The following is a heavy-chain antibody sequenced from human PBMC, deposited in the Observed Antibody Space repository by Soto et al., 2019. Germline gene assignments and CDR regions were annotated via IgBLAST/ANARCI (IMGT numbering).Heavy chain of an antibody. J-gene: IGHJ4*02. D-gene: IGHD1-26*01. CDR3: AKVVRVVGATSDY. V-gene: IGHV3-11*01. Sequence: GGSLRLSCAASGFTFSDYYMSWFRQAPGKGLEWVSYIGRGGSPIYYADSVKGRSTISRDDAKNSLYLQMNSMKAGDTAVYYCAKVVRVVGATSDYWGQGTLVTVSS. CDR1: GFTFSDYY. CDR2: IGRGGSPI.